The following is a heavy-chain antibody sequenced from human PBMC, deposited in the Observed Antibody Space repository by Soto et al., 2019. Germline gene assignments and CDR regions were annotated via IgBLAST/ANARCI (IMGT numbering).Heavy chain of an antibody. CDR1: GGSIRSYY. D-gene: IGHD3-10*01. J-gene: IGHJ6*02. CDR2: IYYNGNT. V-gene: IGHV4-59*01. CDR3: ARLYYVSGRPLMDV. Sequence: QVQLRESGPGLVKPSETLSLTCAVSGGSIRSYYWTWIRQPPGKGLEWIGYIYYNGNTKYNPSLKSRVTISVDTSKNQFSLKVGSLNAADTAVYYCARLYYVSGRPLMDVWGQGITVTVSS.